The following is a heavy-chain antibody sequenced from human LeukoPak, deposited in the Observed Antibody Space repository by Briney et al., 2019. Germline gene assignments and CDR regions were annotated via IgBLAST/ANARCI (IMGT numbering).Heavy chain of an antibody. D-gene: IGHD4-11*01. CDR1: GFTFSSYT. CDR3: ARGPQAGSKYYFDY. Sequence: PGGSLRLSCAASGFTFSSYTMNWVRQAPGKGLEWVSSISSSSRYIYYADSVKGRFTISRDNAKNSLYLQMNSLRAEDTAVYYCARGPQAGSKYYFDYWGQGTLVTVSS. CDR2: ISSSSRYI. V-gene: IGHV3-21*01. J-gene: IGHJ4*02.